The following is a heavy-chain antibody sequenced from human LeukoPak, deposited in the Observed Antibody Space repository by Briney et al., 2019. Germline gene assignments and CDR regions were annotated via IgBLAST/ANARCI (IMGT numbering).Heavy chain of an antibody. D-gene: IGHD6-13*01. CDR2: IYHSGST. CDR1: GDSISSYY. V-gene: IGHV4-59*01. J-gene: IGHJ5*02. CDR3: ARALRQQLVTGWFDP. Sequence: SETLSLTCTVSGDSISSYYWSWIRQPPGGGLEWVGYIYHSGSTNYNPSLKSRVTVSVDTSKNQFSLKLISVTAADTAVYYCARALRQQLVTGWFDPWGQGTLVTVSS.